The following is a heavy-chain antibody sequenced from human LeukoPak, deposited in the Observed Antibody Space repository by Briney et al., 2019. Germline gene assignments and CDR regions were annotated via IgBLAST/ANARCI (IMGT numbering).Heavy chain of an antibody. J-gene: IGHJ4*02. Sequence: GGSLRLSCAASGFTFSGYGMHWVRQAPGKGLEWVAVISYDGSNKYYADSVKGRFTISRDNSKNTLYLQMNSLRAEDTAVYYCAKDGPYSGSTESPFDYWGQGTLVTVSS. V-gene: IGHV3-30*18. CDR2: ISYDGSNK. CDR3: AKDGPYSGSTESPFDY. CDR1: GFTFSGYG. D-gene: IGHD1-26*01.